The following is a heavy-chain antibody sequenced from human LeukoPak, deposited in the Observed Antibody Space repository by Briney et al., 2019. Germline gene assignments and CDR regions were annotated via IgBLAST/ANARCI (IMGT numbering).Heavy chain of an antibody. D-gene: IGHD6-19*01. V-gene: IGHV3-73*01. J-gene: IGHJ4*02. CDR1: GFTFSGSA. CDR2: IRSKANSYAT. CDR3: AKDRIAVAGTDRYEYFDC. Sequence: GGSLRLSCAASGFTFSGSAMHWVRQASGKGLEWVGRIRSKANSYATAYAASVKGRFTISRDDSKNTAYLQMNNLRAEDTAVYYCAKDRIAVAGTDRYEYFDCWGQGTLVTVSS.